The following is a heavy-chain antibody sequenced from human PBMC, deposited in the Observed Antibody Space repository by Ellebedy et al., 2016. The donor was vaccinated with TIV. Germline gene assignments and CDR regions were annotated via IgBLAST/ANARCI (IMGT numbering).Heavy chain of an antibody. CDR2: IWNDGHNA. D-gene: IGHD6-19*01. CDR1: GFTFSNYG. Sequence: GESLKISCEASGFTFSNYGMNWVRQAPGRGLEWVAVIWNDGHNAYYADSVKGRFTVSRDNSKNTLYLQMNSLRGEDTALYYCVRDSSSGWYPSGWFDPWGQGTLVTVSS. CDR3: VRDSSSGWYPSGWFDP. V-gene: IGHV3-33*01. J-gene: IGHJ5*02.